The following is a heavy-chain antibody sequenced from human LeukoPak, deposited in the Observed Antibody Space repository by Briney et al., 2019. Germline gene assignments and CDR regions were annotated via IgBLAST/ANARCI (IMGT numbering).Heavy chain of an antibody. D-gene: IGHD3-9*01. J-gene: IGHJ6*04. CDR1: GYTFTSYA. Sequence: ASVKVSCKASGYTFTSYAMHWVRQAPGQRLEWMGWINAGNGNTKYSQEFQGRVTITRDTSASTAYMELSSLRSEDTAVYYCARSYDILTGYSYGMDVWGKGTTVTVSS. CDR2: INAGNGNT. CDR3: ARSYDILTGYSYGMDV. V-gene: IGHV1-3*01.